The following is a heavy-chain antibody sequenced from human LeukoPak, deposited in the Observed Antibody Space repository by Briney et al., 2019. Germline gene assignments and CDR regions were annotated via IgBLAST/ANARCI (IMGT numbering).Heavy chain of an antibody. D-gene: IGHD3-10*01. V-gene: IGHV1-69*13. J-gene: IGHJ4*02. CDR2: IIPIFGTA. CDR3: ARGIGDYYGSGSYIDY. CDR1: GGTFSSYA. Sequence: SVKVSCKASGGTFSSYAISWVRQAPGQGLEWMGGIIPIFGTANYAQKFQGRVTTTADESTSTAYMELSSLRSEDTAVYYCARGIGDYYGSGSYIDYWGQGTLVTVSS.